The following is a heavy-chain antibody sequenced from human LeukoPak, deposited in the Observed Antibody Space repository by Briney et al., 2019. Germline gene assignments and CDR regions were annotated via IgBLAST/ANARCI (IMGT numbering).Heavy chain of an antibody. CDR1: GGSFSGYY. CDR3: ARDSGVAAPY. J-gene: IGHJ4*02. D-gene: IGHD6-13*01. CDR2: IKQDGSEK. Sequence: ETLSLTCAVYGGSFSGYYWSWVRQAPGKGLEWVATIKQDGSEKYYVDSVKGRFTISRDNAENSLYLQMNSLRAEDTAVYYCARDSGVAAPYWGQGTLVTVSS. V-gene: IGHV3-7*01.